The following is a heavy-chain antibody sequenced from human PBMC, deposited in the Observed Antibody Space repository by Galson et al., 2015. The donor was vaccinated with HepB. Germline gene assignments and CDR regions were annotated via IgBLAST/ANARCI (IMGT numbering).Heavy chain of an antibody. Sequence: SLRLSCAASGFTFSTSWVHWVRQAPGKGLVWVSRINGDGSSTSYADSVKGRFTISRDNAKNTLYLQMNSLRVEDTAVYYCARGGPLGTYYFDYWGLGILVTVSS. V-gene: IGHV3-74*01. CDR3: ARGGPLGTYYFDY. CDR1: GFTFSTSW. J-gene: IGHJ4*02. CDR2: INGDGSST. D-gene: IGHD3/OR15-3a*01.